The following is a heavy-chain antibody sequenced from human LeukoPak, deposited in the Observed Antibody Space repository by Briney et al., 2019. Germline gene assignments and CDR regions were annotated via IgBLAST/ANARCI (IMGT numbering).Heavy chain of an antibody. V-gene: IGHV4-59*08. CDR2: IYYSGST. CDR3: ARQYGNYFDY. D-gene: IGHD4-17*01. Sequence: SETLSLTCTVSGGSISSYYWSWIRQPPGKGLEWIGYIYYSGSTSYNPSLNSRVTISLDTSKNQFSLNLSSVTAADTAVYYCARQYGNYFDYWGQGTLVTVSS. CDR1: GGSISSYY. J-gene: IGHJ4*02.